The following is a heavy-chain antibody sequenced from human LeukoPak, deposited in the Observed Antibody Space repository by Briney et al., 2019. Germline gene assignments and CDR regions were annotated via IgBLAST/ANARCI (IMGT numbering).Heavy chain of an antibody. V-gene: IGHV3-30*18. CDR3: AKDPSEISHYFEL. J-gene: IGHJ4*02. Sequence: PGRSLRLSCAASGFTFSSYDMHWVRQAPGKGLEWVAVISYDGSNKYYADSVKGRFTISRDNSKNTLYLQMNSLRAEDTAVYYCAKDPSEISHYFELWARETLVTVSS. CDR1: GFTFSSYD. CDR2: ISYDGSNK. D-gene: IGHD5-24*01.